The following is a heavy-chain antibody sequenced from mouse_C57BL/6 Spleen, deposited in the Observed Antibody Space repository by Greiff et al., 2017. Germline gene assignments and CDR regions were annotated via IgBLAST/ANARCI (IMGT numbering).Heavy chain of an antibody. CDR2: ISDGGSYT. V-gene: IGHV5-4*01. CDR1: GFTFSSYA. J-gene: IGHJ2*01. CDR3: ARDGYGLGGSSSFDY. D-gene: IGHD1-1*01. Sequence: DVQLVESGGGLVKPGGSLKLSCAASGFTFSSYAMSWVRQTPEKRLEWVATISDGGSYTYYPDNVKGRFTISRDNAKNNLYLQMSHLKSEDTAMYYCARDGYGLGGSSSFDYWGQGTTLTVSS.